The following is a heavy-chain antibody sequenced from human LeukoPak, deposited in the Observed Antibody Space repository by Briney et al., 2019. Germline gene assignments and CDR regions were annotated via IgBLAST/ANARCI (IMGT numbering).Heavy chain of an antibody. J-gene: IGHJ4*02. CDR2: IIPILGIA. CDR1: GGTFSSYA. D-gene: IGHD5-18*01. V-gene: IGHV1-69*04. Sequence: ASVKVSCKASGGTFSSYAISWVRQAPGQGLEWMGRIIPILGIANYAQKFQGRITITADKSTSTAYMELSSLRSEDTAVYYCARVDTAMVIDYWGQGTLVTVSS. CDR3: ARVDTAMVIDY.